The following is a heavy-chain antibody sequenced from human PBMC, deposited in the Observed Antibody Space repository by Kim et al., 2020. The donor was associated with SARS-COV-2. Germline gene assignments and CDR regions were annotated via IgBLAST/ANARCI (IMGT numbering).Heavy chain of an antibody. J-gene: IGHJ3*02. D-gene: IGHD1-1*01. CDR3: VKGIITTARGAFDI. CDR2: FGGGGGAA. Sequence: GGSLRLSCAASVFTFSSYAMSCVRQAPGKGLEWVSTFGGGGGAAYYAGSVKGRFTISRDNSKNTVSLQMNSLGVDDTALYFCVKGIITTARGAFDIWGQGTMVTVSS. CDR1: VFTFSSYA. V-gene: IGHV3-23*01.